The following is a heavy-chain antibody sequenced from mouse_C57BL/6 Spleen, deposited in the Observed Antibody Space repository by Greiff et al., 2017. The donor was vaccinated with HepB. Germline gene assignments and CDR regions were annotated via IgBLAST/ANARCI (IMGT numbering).Heavy chain of an antibody. D-gene: IGHD1-2*01. J-gene: IGHJ2*01. CDR3: ARDGYYGPFDY. V-gene: IGHV5-4*01. CDR1: GFTFSSYA. Sequence: DVMLVESGGGLVKPGGSLKLSCAASGFTFSSYAMSWVRQTPEKRLEWVATISDGGSYTYYPDNVKGRFTISRDNAKNNLYLQMSHLKSEDTAMYYCARDGYYGPFDYWGQGTTLTVSS. CDR2: ISDGGSYT.